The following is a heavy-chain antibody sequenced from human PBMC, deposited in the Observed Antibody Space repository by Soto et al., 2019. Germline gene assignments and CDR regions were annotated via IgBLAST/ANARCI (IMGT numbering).Heavy chain of an antibody. D-gene: IGHD3-9*01. J-gene: IGHJ4*02. CDR2: IYYSGST. Sequence: PSETLSLTCAVSGGSITSGDYYWGWIRHPPGKGLEWITYIYYSGSTYYNPSLKSRVTISVDTSKNQFSLDLSSVTAADTAVYYCARVMYDILTGYYAHDCWGQGTLVTVSS. CDR1: GGSITSGDYY. V-gene: IGHV4-30-4*01. CDR3: ARVMYDILTGYYAHDC.